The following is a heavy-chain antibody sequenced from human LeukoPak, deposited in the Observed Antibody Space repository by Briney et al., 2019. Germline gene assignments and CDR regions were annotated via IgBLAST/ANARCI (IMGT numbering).Heavy chain of an antibody. D-gene: IGHD3-22*01. CDR1: GGSFSGYY. J-gene: IGHJ4*02. Sequence: SETLSLTCAVYGGSFSGYYWSWIRQPPGKGLEWIGEINHSGSTNYNPSLRSRVTISVDTSKNQFSLKLSSVTAADTAVYYCARGRAYYDSSGYDYWGQGTLVTVSS. V-gene: IGHV4-34*01. CDR3: ARGRAYYDSSGYDY. CDR2: INHSGST.